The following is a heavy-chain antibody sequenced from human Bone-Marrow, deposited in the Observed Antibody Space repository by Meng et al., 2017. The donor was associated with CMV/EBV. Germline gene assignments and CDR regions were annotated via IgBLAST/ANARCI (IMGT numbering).Heavy chain of an antibody. D-gene: IGHD3-3*01. V-gene: IGHV3-23*01. Sequence: GESLKISCAASGFTFSSYAMSWVRQAPGKGLEWVSAISGSGGSTYYADSVKGRFTISRDNAKNSLYLQMNSLRAEDTAVYYCARVDRITIFGVVIGTIDYWGQGTLVTVSS. CDR3: ARVDRITIFGVVIGTIDY. CDR2: ISGSGGST. J-gene: IGHJ4*02. CDR1: GFTFSSYA.